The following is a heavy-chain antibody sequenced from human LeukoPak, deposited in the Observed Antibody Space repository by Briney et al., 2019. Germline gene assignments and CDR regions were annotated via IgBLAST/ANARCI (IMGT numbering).Heavy chain of an antibody. D-gene: IGHD5-24*01. Sequence: GRSLRLSCAASGFTFSSYGMHWVRQPPGKGRGWVAVISYDGSNKYYADSAKGRFTISRDNSKNTLYLQMNSLRAEDTAVYYCARDPRRDGYFDYWGRGTLVTVSS. CDR3: ARDPRRDGYFDY. CDR2: ISYDGSNK. CDR1: GFTFSSYG. J-gene: IGHJ4*02. V-gene: IGHV3-30*03.